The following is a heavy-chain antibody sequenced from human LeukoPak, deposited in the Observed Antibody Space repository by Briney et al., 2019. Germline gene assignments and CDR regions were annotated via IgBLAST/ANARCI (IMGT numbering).Heavy chain of an antibody. Sequence: SETLSLTCTVSGGSISSYYWSWIRQPPGKGLEWIGYIYYSGSTNYNPSLKSRVTISVDTSKNQFSLKLSSVTAADTAVYYCARGVVVPAAMHYYYYYMDVWGKGTTVTVS. D-gene: IGHD2-2*01. CDR2: IYYSGST. CDR1: GGSISSYY. CDR3: ARGVVVPAAMHYYYYYMDV. V-gene: IGHV4-59*01. J-gene: IGHJ6*03.